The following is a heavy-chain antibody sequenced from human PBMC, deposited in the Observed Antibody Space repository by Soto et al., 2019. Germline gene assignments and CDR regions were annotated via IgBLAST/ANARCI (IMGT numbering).Heavy chain of an antibody. J-gene: IGHJ6*02. D-gene: IGHD3-3*01. Sequence: GGSLRLSCAASGFTFSSYGMHWVRQAPGKGLEWVAVIWYDGSNKYYADTVKGRFTISRDNSKNTLYLQMNSLRAEDTAVYYCAKSRRRITIFGVVIFQYGMDVWGQGTTVTVSS. V-gene: IGHV3-33*06. CDR3: AKSRRRITIFGVVIFQYGMDV. CDR1: GFTFSSYG. CDR2: IWYDGSNK.